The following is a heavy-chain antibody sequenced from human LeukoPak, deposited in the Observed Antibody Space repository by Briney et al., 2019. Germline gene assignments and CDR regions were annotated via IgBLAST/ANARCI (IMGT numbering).Heavy chain of an antibody. J-gene: IGHJ4*02. Sequence: GGSLRLSCAASGFTVFNYAMAWVRQAPGKGLEWVSAINGGNDATNYASSVKGRFTISRDNSKNTLYLQMNNLRAEDTAVYYCAKDILRWSFDYWGQGSLVTVAS. CDR3: AKDILRWSFDY. D-gene: IGHD4-23*01. CDR1: GFTVFNYA. CDR2: INGGNDAT. V-gene: IGHV3-23*01.